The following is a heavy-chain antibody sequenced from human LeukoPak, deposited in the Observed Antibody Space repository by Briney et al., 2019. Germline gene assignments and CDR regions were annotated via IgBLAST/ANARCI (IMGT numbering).Heavy chain of an antibody. CDR3: AKGKAPPIWFGESIRWGEYYYYYMDV. D-gene: IGHD3-10*01. CDR1: GFTFSSYG. J-gene: IGHJ6*03. V-gene: IGHV3-23*01. Sequence: GGSLRLSCAASGFTFSSYGMSWVRQAPGKGLEWVSAISGSGGSTYYADSVKGRFTISRDNSKNTLYLQMNSLRAEDTAVYYCAKGKAPPIWFGESIRWGEYYYYYMDVWGKGTTVTISS. CDR2: ISGSGGST.